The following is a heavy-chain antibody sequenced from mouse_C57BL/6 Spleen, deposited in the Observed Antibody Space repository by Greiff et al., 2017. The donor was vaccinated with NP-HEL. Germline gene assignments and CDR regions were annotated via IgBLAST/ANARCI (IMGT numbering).Heavy chain of an antibody. CDR1: GYAFTNYL. J-gene: IGHJ4*01. D-gene: IGHD2-4*01. CDR3: ARAEDYDYDYAMDY. V-gene: IGHV1-54*01. CDR2: INPGSGGT. Sequence: QVQLQQSGAELVRPGTSVKVSCKASGYAFTNYLIEWVKQRPGQGLEWIGVINPGSGGTNYNEKFKGKATLTADKSSSTAYMQLSSLTSEDSAVYFCARAEDYDYDYAMDYWGQGTSVTVSS.